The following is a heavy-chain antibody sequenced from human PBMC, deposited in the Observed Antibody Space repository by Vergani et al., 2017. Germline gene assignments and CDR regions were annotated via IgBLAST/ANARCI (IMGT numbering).Heavy chain of an antibody. Sequence: QVQLVQSGAEVKKPGASVKVSCKASGYTFTGYYMHWVRQAPGQGLEWMGWINPNSGGTNYAQKFQGRVTMTRDTSISTAYMELSSLRSEDTAVYYCARGNYDYVWGSYREIDYWGQGTLVTVSS. V-gene: IGHV1-2*02. CDR1: GYTFTGYY. CDR3: ARGNYDYVWGSYREIDY. D-gene: IGHD3-16*02. J-gene: IGHJ4*02. CDR2: INPNSGGT.